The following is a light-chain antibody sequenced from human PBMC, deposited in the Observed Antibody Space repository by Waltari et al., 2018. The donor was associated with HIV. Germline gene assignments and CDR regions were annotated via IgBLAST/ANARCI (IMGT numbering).Light chain of an antibody. CDR3: CSYAGSVTFVV. Sequence: QSALTQPRSVSGSPGQSVTISCTGSSGDVGGYNYVSWSQQHPGKAPKLIIYDVSTRPSGVPARFSGSKSGNTASLTIFGLQAEDEADYYCCSYAGSVTFVVFGGGTKVTVV. CDR2: DVS. CDR1: SGDVGGYNY. J-gene: IGLJ2*01. V-gene: IGLV2-11*01.